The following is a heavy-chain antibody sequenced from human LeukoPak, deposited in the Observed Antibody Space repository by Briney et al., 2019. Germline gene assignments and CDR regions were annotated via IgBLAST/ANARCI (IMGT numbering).Heavy chain of an antibody. Sequence: ASVKVSCKASGGTFSSYAISWVRQAPGQGLEWMGGIIPIFGTANYAQKFQGRVTITTDESTSTAYMELSSLRSEDTAVYYCASQPVGYDFGDYYYMDVWGKGTTVTVSS. CDR1: GGTFSSYA. V-gene: IGHV1-69*05. CDR2: IIPIFGTA. D-gene: IGHD3-3*01. J-gene: IGHJ6*03. CDR3: ASQPVGYDFGDYYYMDV.